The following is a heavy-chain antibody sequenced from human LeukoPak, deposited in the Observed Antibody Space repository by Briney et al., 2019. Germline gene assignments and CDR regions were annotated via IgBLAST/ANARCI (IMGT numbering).Heavy chain of an antibody. D-gene: IGHD5/OR15-5a*01. V-gene: IGHV1-2*02. Sequence: ASVKVSCKASGYTFTGYYMHWVRQAPGQGLEWMGWINPNSGGPNYAQKFQGRVTMTRDTSISTAYMELSSLRSDDTAVYYCARGPSPGSTYYYYFGMDVWGQGTTVTVSS. J-gene: IGHJ6*02. CDR2: INPNSGGP. CDR3: ARGPSPGSTYYYYFGMDV. CDR1: GYTFTGYY.